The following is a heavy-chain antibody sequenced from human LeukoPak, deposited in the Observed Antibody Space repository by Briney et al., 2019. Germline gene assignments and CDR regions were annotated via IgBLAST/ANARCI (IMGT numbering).Heavy chain of an antibody. CDR1: GGTFSSYA. D-gene: IGHD5-18*01. CDR2: IIPIFGTA. Sequence: SVKVSCKASGGTFSSYAISWVRQAPGQGLEWMGRIIPIFGTANYAQKFQGRVTITTDESTSTAYMELSSLRSEDTAVYYCARDFKDSLQLWLWYFDLWGRGTLVTVSS. V-gene: IGHV1-69*05. CDR3: ARDFKDSLQLWLWYFDL. J-gene: IGHJ2*01.